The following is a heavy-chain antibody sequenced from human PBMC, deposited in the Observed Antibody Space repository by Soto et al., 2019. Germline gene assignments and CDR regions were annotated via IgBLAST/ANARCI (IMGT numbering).Heavy chain of an antibody. D-gene: IGHD6-19*01. CDR2: IYQSGVT. CDR3: AGMPYTSGLRFDP. V-gene: IGHV4-30-2*01. CDR1: GDSYRFSTYS. Sequence: PSETLSLTCNMSGDSYRFSTYSWCWIRHPPGKSLQWIGFIYQSGVTSYIPSLASRVSISLDRSNNQCSLKLKSVTAADTAVYFCAGMPYTSGLRFDPWGPGTLVTVSS. J-gene: IGHJ5*02.